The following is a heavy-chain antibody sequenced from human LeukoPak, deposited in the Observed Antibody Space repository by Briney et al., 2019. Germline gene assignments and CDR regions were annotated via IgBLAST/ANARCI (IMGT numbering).Heavy chain of an antibody. CDR2: IRYDGSNK. CDR1: GFTFSSYG. J-gene: IGHJ4*02. D-gene: IGHD1-26*01. V-gene: IGHV3-30*02. CDR3: AKSKWELLTYFDY. Sequence: GGSLRLSCAASGFTFSSYGMHWVRQAPGKGLEWVAFIRYDGSNKYYADSVKGRFTISRDNSKNTLYLQMNSLRAEDTAVYYCAKSKWELLTYFDYWGQGTLVTVSS.